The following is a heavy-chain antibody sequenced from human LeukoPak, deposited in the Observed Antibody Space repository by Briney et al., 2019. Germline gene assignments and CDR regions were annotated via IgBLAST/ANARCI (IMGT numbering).Heavy chain of an antibody. CDR1: GYTFTGYY. CDR2: ISAYNGNT. V-gene: IGHV1-18*04. D-gene: IGHD3-3*01. Sequence: GESLKVSCKASGYTFTGYYMHWVRQAPGQGLEWMGWISAYNGNTNYAQKLQGRVTMTTDTSTGTAFMELRSLRSDDTAVYYCARYEGWSGSNYWGQGTLVTVSS. CDR3: ARYEGWSGSNY. J-gene: IGHJ4*02.